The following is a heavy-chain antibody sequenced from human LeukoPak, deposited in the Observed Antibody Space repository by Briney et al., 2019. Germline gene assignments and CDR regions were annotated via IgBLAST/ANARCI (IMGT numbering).Heavy chain of an antibody. Sequence: PSETLSLTCTVSGGSISSYYWSWIRQPPGKGLEWIGYIYYSGSTNYNPSLKSRVTISVDTSKNQFSLNLSSVTAADTAVYYCARVIAARSDAFDIWGQGTMVTVSS. D-gene: IGHD6-6*01. CDR2: IYYSGST. V-gene: IGHV4-59*01. CDR1: GGSISSYY. CDR3: ARVIAARSDAFDI. J-gene: IGHJ3*02.